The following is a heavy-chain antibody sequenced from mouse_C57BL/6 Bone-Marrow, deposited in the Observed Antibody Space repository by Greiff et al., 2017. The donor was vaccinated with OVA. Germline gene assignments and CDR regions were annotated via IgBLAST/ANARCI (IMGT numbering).Heavy chain of an antibody. CDR1: GYAFTNYL. J-gene: IGHJ4*01. Sequence: VQRVESGAELVRPGTSVKVSCKASGYAFTNYLIEWVKQRPGQGLEWIGVINPGSGGTNYNEKFKGKATLTADKSSSTAYMQLSSLTSEDSAVYFCAKSYYYGYAMDYWGQGTSVTVSS. V-gene: IGHV1-54*01. CDR2: INPGSGGT. CDR3: AKSYYYGYAMDY. D-gene: IGHD1-1*01.